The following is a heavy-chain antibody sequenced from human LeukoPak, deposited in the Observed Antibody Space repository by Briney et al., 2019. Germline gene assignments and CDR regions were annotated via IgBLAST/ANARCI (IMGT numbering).Heavy chain of an antibody. J-gene: IGHJ3*02. CDR3: ATRENPQNAFDI. V-gene: IGHV1-24*01. CDR2: FDPEDGET. CDR1: GYTLTELS. Sequence: GASVKVSCKVSGYTLTELSMHCVRQAPGKGLEWMGGFDPEDGETIYAQKFQGRVTMTEDTSTDTAYMELSSLRSEDTAVYYCATRENPQNAFDIWGQGTMVTVSS.